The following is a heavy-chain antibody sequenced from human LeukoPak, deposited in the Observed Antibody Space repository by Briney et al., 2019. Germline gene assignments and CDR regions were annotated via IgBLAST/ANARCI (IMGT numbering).Heavy chain of an antibody. V-gene: IGHV3-48*02. CDR3: TTLSGFRFDP. D-gene: IGHD1-1*01. Sequence: GGSLRLSCAASGFIFSSYSMNWVRQAPGKGLEWVSYISSSSNTIYNADSVKGRFTISRDNAKNALYLQMNSLRDEDTAVYYCTTLSGFRFDPWGQGTLVTVSS. CDR2: ISSSSNTI. J-gene: IGHJ5*02. CDR1: GFIFSSYS.